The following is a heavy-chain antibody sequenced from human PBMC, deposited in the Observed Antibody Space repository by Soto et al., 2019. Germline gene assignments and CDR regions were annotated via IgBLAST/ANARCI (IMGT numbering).Heavy chain of an antibody. Sequence: QGHLVQSGAEVKKPGASVKVSCKASGYIFNNHAMHWVRQAPGQRLEWMGWINAGNGNTYYSQNFKDRVIFTRDTIATTVFMELTSLTSEDTAVYYCARDQSGIGYYVDWFDPWGQGTLVTVSS. CDR3: ARDQSGIGYYVDWFDP. CDR2: INAGNGNT. CDR1: GYIFNNHA. D-gene: IGHD3-10*02. J-gene: IGHJ5*02. V-gene: IGHV1-3*01.